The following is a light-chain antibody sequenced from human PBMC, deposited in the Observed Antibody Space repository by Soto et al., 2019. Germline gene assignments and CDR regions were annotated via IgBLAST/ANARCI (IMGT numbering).Light chain of an antibody. J-gene: IGKJ1*01. CDR1: QSVSSN. V-gene: IGKV3-20*01. CDR2: GAS. CDR3: QQYGSSPWT. Sequence: ERVMTQSPATLSVSPGERATLSCRASQSVSSNLAWYQQKPGQAPRLLIYGASTRATGIPDRFSGSGSGTDFTLTISRLEPEDFAVYYCQQYGSSPWTFGQGTKVDI.